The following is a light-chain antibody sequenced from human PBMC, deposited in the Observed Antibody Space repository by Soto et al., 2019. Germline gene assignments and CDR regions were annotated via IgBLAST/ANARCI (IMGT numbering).Light chain of an antibody. CDR3: AAWDDSLSGWV. Sequence: QSVLTQPPSASGTPGQRVTISCSGSSSNIGSNYVYWYQQLQGTAPKLLIYSNNQRPSGVPDRFSGSKSGTSASLAISGLRSEYEDDYYCAAWDDSLSGWVFGGGTKLTVL. J-gene: IGLJ3*02. V-gene: IGLV1-47*02. CDR1: SSNIGSNY. CDR2: SNN.